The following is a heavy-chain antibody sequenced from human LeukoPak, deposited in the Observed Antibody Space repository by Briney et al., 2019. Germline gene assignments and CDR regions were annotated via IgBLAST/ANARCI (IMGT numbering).Heavy chain of an antibody. CDR1: GFTFSTFW. CDR3: ARVGSEWLVNDY. V-gene: IGHV3-74*01. D-gene: IGHD6-19*01. Sequence: GGSLRLSCAASGFTFSTFWMYWVRQAPGKGLVWVSQINSDGSSTNYADSVKGRFTISRDNAKNMLYLQINSPRDEDMAVYYCARVGSEWLVNDYWGQGALVTVSS. J-gene: IGHJ4*02. CDR2: INSDGSST.